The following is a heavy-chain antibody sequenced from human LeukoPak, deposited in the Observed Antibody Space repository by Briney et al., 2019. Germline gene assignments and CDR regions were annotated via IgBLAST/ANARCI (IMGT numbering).Heavy chain of an antibody. CDR3: ARVSGLGMNEYYQH. Sequence: PGGSLRLSCEASELTFSNSWMHWVRQAPGKGLVWVSRINNEGTTISYADSVKGRFTISRDNAKNTLYLQMNSLRAEDTAVYYCARVSGLGMNEYYQHWGQGTLVTVAS. CDR1: ELTFSNSW. J-gene: IGHJ1*01. CDR2: INNEGTTI. D-gene: IGHD3-10*01. V-gene: IGHV3-74*01.